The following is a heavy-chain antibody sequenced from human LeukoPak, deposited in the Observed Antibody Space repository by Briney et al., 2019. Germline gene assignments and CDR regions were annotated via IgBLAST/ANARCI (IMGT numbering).Heavy chain of an antibody. Sequence: LGESLKISCKGSGYSFTSYRIGWVRQMPGKGLEWMGIIYPGDSDTRYSPSFQGQVTISADKSISTAYLQWSSLKASDTAMYYCARPRYYDSSGYEYWYFDLWGRGTLVTVSS. V-gene: IGHV5-51*01. CDR1: GYSFTSYR. CDR3: ARPRYYDSSGYEYWYFDL. J-gene: IGHJ2*01. CDR2: IYPGDSDT. D-gene: IGHD3-22*01.